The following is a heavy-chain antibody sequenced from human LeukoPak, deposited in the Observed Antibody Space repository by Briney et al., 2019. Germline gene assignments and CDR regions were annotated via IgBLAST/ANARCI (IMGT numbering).Heavy chain of an antibody. D-gene: IGHD2-15*01. Sequence: GGSLRLSCAASGFTFSSYWTSWVRQAPGKGLEWVANIKQDGSEKYYVDSVKGRFTISRDNAKNSLYLQMNSLRAEDTAVYYCAKGVDYCSGGSCPADYWGPGTLVTVSS. CDR2: IKQDGSEK. V-gene: IGHV3-7*01. CDR1: GFTFSSYW. CDR3: AKGVDYCSGGSCPADY. J-gene: IGHJ4*02.